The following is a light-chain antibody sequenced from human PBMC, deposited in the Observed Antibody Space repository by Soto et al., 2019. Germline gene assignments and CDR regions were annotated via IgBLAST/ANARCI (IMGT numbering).Light chain of an antibody. CDR1: QSLAHSDGNTY. V-gene: IGKV2-24*01. Sequence: DVVLTQTPLSSPVTLGQPASISCRCSQSLAHSDGNTYLSWLQQRPGQPPRLLIYKISVRFSGVPDRFSGSGAGTDFTLRISRVEAEDVGVYYCMRATQFPHSFGQGTKREIK. J-gene: IGKJ2*01. CDR3: MRATQFPHS. CDR2: KIS.